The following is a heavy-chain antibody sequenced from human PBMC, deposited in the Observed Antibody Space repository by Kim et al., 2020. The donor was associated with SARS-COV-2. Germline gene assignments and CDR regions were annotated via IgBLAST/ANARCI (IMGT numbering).Heavy chain of an antibody. CDR2: IIPIFGTA. J-gene: IGHJ6*02. CDR1: GGTFSSYA. Sequence: SVKVSCKASGGTFSSYAISWVRQAPGQGLEWMGGIIPIFGTANYAQKFQGRVTITADESTSTAYMELSSLRSEDTAVYYCARKKGSSDYYYYYGMDVWGQGTTVTVSS. V-gene: IGHV1-69*13. CDR3: ARKKGSSDYYYYYGMDV. D-gene: IGHD6-6*01.